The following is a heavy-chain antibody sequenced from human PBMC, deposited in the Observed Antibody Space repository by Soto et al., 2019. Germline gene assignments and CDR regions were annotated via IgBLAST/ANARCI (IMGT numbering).Heavy chain of an antibody. V-gene: IGHV4-31*03. J-gene: IGHJ4*02. Sequence: SETLSLTCTVSGGYINSGTYYWSWIRQHPGKGLEWIGYIYYSGSTYYNPSLKSRVTISVDTSKNQFSLKLSSVTAADTAVYYCARVSARYYDSSGYFDYWGQGTLVTVSS. CDR3: ARVSARYYDSSGYFDY. CDR2: IYYSGST. CDR1: GGYINSGTYY. D-gene: IGHD3-22*01.